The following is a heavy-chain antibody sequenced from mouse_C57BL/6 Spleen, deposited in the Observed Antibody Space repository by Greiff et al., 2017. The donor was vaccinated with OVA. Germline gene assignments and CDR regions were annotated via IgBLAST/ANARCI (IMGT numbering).Heavy chain of an antibody. CDR1: GYSITSGYY. CDR3: ARETTGVVFDY. CDR2: ISNNGSN. J-gene: IGHJ2*01. D-gene: IGHD1-1*01. Sequence: ESGPGLVKPSQSLSLSCSVTGYSITSGYYWYWIRQFPGNKLECMGYISNNGSNNYNPSLKNRISITRDTSKNPSFLKLNTVTTEDTATYYCARETTGVVFDYWGQGTTLTVSS. V-gene: IGHV3-6*01.